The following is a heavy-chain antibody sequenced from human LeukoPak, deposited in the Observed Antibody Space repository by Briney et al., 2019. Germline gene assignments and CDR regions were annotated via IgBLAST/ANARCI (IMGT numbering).Heavy chain of an antibody. D-gene: IGHD1-7*01. Sequence: GGSLRLSCGASGFNFRDDWMHWVRQAPGKGLVWLSGNKVNGDDIGYADSVRGRFTISRDNDKNTLYLQMRSLRAEDTAVYYRVRDAPGTTPFDHWGQGTLVTVSS. CDR1: GFNFRDDW. V-gene: IGHV3-74*01. CDR2: NKVNGDDI. CDR3: VRDAPGTTPFDH. J-gene: IGHJ4*02.